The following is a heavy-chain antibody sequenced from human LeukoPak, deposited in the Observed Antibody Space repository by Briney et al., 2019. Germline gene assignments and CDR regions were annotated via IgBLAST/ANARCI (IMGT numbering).Heavy chain of an antibody. J-gene: IGHJ4*02. Sequence: GGSLRLSCAGTGYTFSSAWMHWVRQTPGKGLEWVTFIKSDGSEKDYADSVKGRFTISRDNSKSTLYLQMNSLRAEDMALYHCVKEVSFGEMGGDNWGQGTLVTVSS. CDR2: IKSDGSEK. D-gene: IGHD3-16*01. V-gene: IGHV3-30*02. CDR3: VKEVSFGEMGGDN. CDR1: GYTFSSAW.